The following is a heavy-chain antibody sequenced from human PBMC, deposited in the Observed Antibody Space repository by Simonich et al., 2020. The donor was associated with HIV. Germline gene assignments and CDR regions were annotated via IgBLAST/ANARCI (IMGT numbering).Heavy chain of an antibody. CDR3: ARRPGIAVAGTGAFDI. J-gene: IGHJ3*02. D-gene: IGHD6-19*01. CDR1: GGSITNISYF. CDR2: IYYRGNT. V-gene: IGHV4-39*01. Sequence: QPQLHESGPGLVKPSETLSLTCTVSGGSITNISYFWGWIRQPPGKGLEWIGTIYYRGNTYYNPSLKSRVTISVDTSKTQFSLKLISVTAADTAVYYCARRPGIAVAGTGAFDIWGQGTMVTVSS.